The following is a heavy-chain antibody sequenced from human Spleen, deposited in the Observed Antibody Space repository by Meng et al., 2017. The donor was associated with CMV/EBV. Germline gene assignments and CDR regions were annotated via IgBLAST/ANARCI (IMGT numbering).Heavy chain of an antibody. CDR2: INHSGTT. D-gene: IGHD1-14*01. CDR1: GGSFSGYY. V-gene: IGHV4-34*01. Sequence: SETLSLTCAVYGGSFSGYYWSWIRQTPGKGLEWIGEINHSGTTNYNPSLKSRVTISIDTSNNHFSLKLNSVTAADTAVYYCAAIRYYFDYWGQGMLVTVSS. J-gene: IGHJ4*02. CDR3: AAIRYYFDY.